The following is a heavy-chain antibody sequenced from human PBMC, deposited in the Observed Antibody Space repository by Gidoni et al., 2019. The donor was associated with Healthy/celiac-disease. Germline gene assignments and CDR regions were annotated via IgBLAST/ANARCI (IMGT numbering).Heavy chain of an antibody. J-gene: IGHJ6*02. Sequence: QVQLVQSGAAVKKPGSSVKVSCKASGGTFRSYAISCVRQAPGQGLEWMGGIIPIFGTANYAQKFQGRVTITADESTSTAYMELSSLRSEDTAVYYCAREDSSLTFLLPLWGYYYGMDVWGQGTTVTVSS. CDR2: IIPIFGTA. V-gene: IGHV1-69*01. D-gene: IGHD6-6*01. CDR1: GGTFRSYA. CDR3: AREDSSLTFLLPLWGYYYGMDV.